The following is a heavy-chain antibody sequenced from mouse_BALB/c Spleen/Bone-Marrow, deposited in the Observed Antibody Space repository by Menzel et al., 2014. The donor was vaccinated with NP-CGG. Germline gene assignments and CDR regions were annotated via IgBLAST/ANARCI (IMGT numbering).Heavy chain of an antibody. J-gene: IGHJ2*01. CDR1: GFTFTDYY. CDR2: IRNRANGYTT. Sequence: EVMLVESGGALVQPGGSLRLSRATSGFTFTDYYMNWVRQPPGKALEWLGFIRNRANGYTTEYSASVRGRFTISRDNSQNILYLQMNTLRAEDSATYYCARDKGRVFFDYWGQGTTLTVSS. V-gene: IGHV7-3*02. CDR3: ARDKGRVFFDY.